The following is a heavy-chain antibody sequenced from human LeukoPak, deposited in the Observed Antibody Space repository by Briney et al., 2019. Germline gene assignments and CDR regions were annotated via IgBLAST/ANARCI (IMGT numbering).Heavy chain of an antibody. CDR2: IYYSGST. J-gene: IGHJ5*02. D-gene: IGHD2-15*01. V-gene: IGHV4-39*01. Sequence: PSETLSLTCTVSGGSISSYYWSWIRQPPGKGLEWIGSIYYSGSTYYNPSLKSRVTISVDTSKNQFSLKLSSVTAADTAVYYCARQPPEYCSGGSCYSRWFWFDPWGQGTLVTVSS. CDR3: ARQPPEYCSGGSCYSRWFWFDP. CDR1: GGSISSYY.